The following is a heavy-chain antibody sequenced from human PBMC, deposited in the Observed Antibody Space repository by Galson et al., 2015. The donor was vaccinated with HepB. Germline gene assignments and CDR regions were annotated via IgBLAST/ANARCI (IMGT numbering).Heavy chain of an antibody. CDR1: GFSFSSYW. J-gene: IGHJ6*02. CDR2: IKQDGTEK. Sequence: SLRLSCAASGFSFSSYWMSWVRQAPGKGLEWVANIKQDGTEKYYVDSVKGRFTISRDNAKNSLYLQMNSLRAEDTAVFYCARGPETEHWDYFYYYAMDVWGQGTTVIVSS. CDR3: ARGPETEHWDYFYYYAMDV. V-gene: IGHV3-7*05. D-gene: IGHD1-1*01.